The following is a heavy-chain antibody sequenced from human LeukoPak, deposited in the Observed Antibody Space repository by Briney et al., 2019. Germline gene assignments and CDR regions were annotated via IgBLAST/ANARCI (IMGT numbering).Heavy chain of an antibody. CDR1: GGSTSSSSYY. V-gene: IGHV4-39*01. D-gene: IGHD6-19*01. J-gene: IGHJ6*02. Sequence: PSETLSLTCTVSGGSTSSSSYYWGWIRQPPGKGLEWIGSIYYSGSTYYNPSLKSRVTISVDTSKNQFSLKLSSVTAADTAVYYCARHVQQWLVMDVWGQGTTVTVSS. CDR2: IYYSGST. CDR3: ARHVQQWLVMDV.